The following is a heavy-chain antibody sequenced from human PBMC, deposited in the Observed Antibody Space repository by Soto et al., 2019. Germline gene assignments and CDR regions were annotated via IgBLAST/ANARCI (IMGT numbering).Heavy chain of an antibody. CDR1: GGSFSGYY. J-gene: IGHJ5*02. V-gene: IGHV4-34*01. Sequence: SETLSLTCAVYGGSFSGYYWSWIRQPPGKGLEWIGEINHSGSTNYNPSLKSRVTISVDTSKNQFSLKLSSVTAADTAVYYCARVDYDFWSGRPFDPWGQGTLVTVSS. D-gene: IGHD3-3*01. CDR3: ARVDYDFWSGRPFDP. CDR2: INHSGST.